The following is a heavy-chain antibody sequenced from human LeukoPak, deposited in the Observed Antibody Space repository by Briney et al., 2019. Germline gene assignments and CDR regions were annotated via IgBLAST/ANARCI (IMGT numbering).Heavy chain of an antibody. Sequence: GGSLRLSCAASGFTFSSYAMHWVRQAPGKGLEWVAVISYDGGNKYYADSVKGRFTISRDNSKNTLYLQMNSLRAEDTAVYYCARGGVASGWTSRGVKNWFDPWGQGTLVTVSS. J-gene: IGHJ5*02. V-gene: IGHV3-30*04. CDR3: ARGGVASGWTSRGVKNWFDP. CDR1: GFTFSSYA. CDR2: ISYDGGNK. D-gene: IGHD6-19*01.